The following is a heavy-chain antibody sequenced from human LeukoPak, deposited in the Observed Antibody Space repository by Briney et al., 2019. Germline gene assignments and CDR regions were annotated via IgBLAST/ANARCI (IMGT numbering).Heavy chain of an antibody. J-gene: IGHJ4*02. Sequence: SVKVSCKASGGTFSSYAISWVRQAPGQGLEWMGGIIPIFGTANYAQKFQGRVTITTDESTSTAYMELSSLRSEDTAVYYCARGHGSGSYQFDYWGQGTLVTVSS. CDR3: ARGHGSGSYQFDY. CDR2: IIPIFGTA. CDR1: GGTFSSYA. V-gene: IGHV1-69*05. D-gene: IGHD3-10*01.